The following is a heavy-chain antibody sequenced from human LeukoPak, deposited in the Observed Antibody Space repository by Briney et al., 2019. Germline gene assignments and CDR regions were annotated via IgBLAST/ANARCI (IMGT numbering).Heavy chain of an antibody. CDR3: AKESARVTMVRGAEFDY. Sequence: GGSLRLSCAASGFTFSSYAMSWVRQAPGEGLEWVSAISGSGGSTYYADSVKGRFSISRDNSKNTLYLQMNSLRAEDTAVYYCAKESARVTMVRGAEFDYWGQGTLVTVSS. J-gene: IGHJ4*02. CDR2: ISGSGGST. D-gene: IGHD3-10*01. CDR1: GFTFSSYA. V-gene: IGHV3-23*01.